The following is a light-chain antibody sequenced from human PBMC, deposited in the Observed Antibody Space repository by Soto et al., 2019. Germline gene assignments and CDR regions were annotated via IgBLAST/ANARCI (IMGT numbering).Light chain of an antibody. CDR3: SSYTSTSTVV. Sequence: QSALTQPASVSGSPGQSITISCTATSNDVVLYKFVSWYQQHPGKAPKLMVSDVSIRRSGVSNRFSGSKSGDTASLNISGLQPEGEADYYCSSYTSTSTVVFGGGTKLTVL. V-gene: IGLV2-14*01. J-gene: IGLJ2*01. CDR2: DVS. CDR1: SNDVVLYKF.